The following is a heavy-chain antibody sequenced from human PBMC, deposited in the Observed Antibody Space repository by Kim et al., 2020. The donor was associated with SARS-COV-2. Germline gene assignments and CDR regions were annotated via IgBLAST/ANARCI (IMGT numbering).Heavy chain of an antibody. CDR2: INGDGRST. J-gene: IGHJ4*02. V-gene: IGHV3-74*01. Sequence: GGSLRLSCAASGFTFSRYWMHWVRQAPGKGLVWVSHINGDGRSTSYADSVKGRVTISRDNAKNTLYLQMNSLRAEDTAVYSCARGGSGSLDYWGQGTLVT. CDR1: GFTFSRYW. CDR3: ARGGSGSLDY. D-gene: IGHD3-16*01.